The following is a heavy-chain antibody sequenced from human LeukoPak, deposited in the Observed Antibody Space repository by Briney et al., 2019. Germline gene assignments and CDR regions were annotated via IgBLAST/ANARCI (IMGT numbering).Heavy chain of an antibody. J-gene: IGHJ5*02. CDR2: IIPIFGTA. Sequence: PVKVSCKASGGTFSSYAISWVRQAPGQGLEWMGGIIPIFGTANYAQKFQGRVTITADESTSTAYMELSSLRSEDTAVYYCARDRYSSSGYNWFDPWGQGTLVTVSS. CDR1: GGTFSSYA. V-gene: IGHV1-69*01. CDR3: ARDRYSSSGYNWFDP. D-gene: IGHD6-13*01.